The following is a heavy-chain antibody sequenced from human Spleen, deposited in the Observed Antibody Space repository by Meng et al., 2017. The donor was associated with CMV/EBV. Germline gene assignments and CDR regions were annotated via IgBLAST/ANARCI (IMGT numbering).Heavy chain of an antibody. D-gene: IGHD2-2*01. CDR3: ARDTTPAPVVPAATYYYYGMDV. CDR2: ISSSGKTI. CDR1: YY. V-gene: IGHV3-11*01. J-gene: IGHJ6*02. Sequence: YYMSWIRQAPGKGLEWVSYISSSGKTIHYADSVKGRITVSRDNAKNSLYLQMNSLRAEDTAVYYCARDTTPAPVVPAATYYYYGMDVWGQGTTVTVSS.